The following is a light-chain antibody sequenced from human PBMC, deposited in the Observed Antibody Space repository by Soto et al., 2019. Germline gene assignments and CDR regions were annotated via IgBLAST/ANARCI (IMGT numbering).Light chain of an antibody. CDR2: AAS. Sequence: IQMTQSPSSLPASIQASVIITCRRRQSSSNHLAWYQQKPGKAPKLLIFAASSLQSGVPSRFSGSRSGPDFTLTISSLQSEDFAVYYCQQYNNWLWTFGQGTKVDIK. CDR1: QSSSNH. V-gene: IGKV1-39*01. CDR3: QQYNNWLWT. J-gene: IGKJ1*01.